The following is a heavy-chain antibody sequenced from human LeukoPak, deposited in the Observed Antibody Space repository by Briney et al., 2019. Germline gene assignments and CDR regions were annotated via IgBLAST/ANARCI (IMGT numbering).Heavy chain of an antibody. J-gene: IGHJ4*02. Sequence: GASVKVSCKASGYSFTNYGISWVRQAPGQGLEWMGWISAHNGYTNYPQKLQGRVTMTTDTPTTTAYMELRSLRSDDTAVYYCVRTGGYSYGDSGHFDYWGQGTLVTVSS. V-gene: IGHV1-18*04. CDR2: ISAHNGYT. D-gene: IGHD5-18*01. CDR1: GYSFTNYG. CDR3: VRTGGYSYGDSGHFDY.